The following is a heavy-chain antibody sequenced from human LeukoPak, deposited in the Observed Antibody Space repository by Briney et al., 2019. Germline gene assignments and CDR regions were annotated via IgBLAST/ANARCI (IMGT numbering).Heavy chain of an antibody. CDR1: GASISSSTYR. D-gene: IGHD3-16*01. CDR2: TFFRGST. Sequence: PSETLSLTCTVSGASISSSTYRWGWIRQPPGKGLEWIGGTFFRGSTYDNPSLKSRVTISVDTYKHQFSLRLSSVTAADTAVYYCARHGIDVLLKDYYFDYWGQGTRVTVSP. CDR3: ARHGIDVLLKDYYFDY. J-gene: IGHJ4*02. V-gene: IGHV4-39*01.